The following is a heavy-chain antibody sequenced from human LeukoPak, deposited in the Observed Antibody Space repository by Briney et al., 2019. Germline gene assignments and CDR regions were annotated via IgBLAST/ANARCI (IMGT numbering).Heavy chain of an antibody. CDR2: INPSGGST. CDR1: GYSLTNYY. J-gene: IGHJ4*02. CDR3: ARGAQTTRIGAGRFDY. D-gene: IGHD5-12*01. Sequence: AASVKVSCKAFGYSLTNYYVHWVRQAPGQGLEWMGEINPSGGSTSYAQKFQGRITVTRDTYTNTVYMDLSSLRSEDTATYYCARGAQTTRIGAGRFDYWGQGSLLTVAS. V-gene: IGHV1-46*01.